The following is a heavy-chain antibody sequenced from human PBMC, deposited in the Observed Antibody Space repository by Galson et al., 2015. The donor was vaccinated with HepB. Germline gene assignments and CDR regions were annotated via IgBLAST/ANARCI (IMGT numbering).Heavy chain of an antibody. D-gene: IGHD4-17*01. V-gene: IGHV4-39*02. CDR2: IYYTGSA. CDR3: ARNGDSGDFVSWFDP. J-gene: IGHJ5*02. Sequence: LEWIGSIYYTGSAYYNPSLKSRVTVSVDTSKNHFSLSLTSVTAADTAIYYCARNGDSGDFVSWFDPWGQGALVTVSS.